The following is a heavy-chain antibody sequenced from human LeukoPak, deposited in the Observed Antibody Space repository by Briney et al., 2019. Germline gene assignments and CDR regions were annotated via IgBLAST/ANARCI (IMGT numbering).Heavy chain of an antibody. CDR2: IYTSGTT. J-gene: IGHJ4*02. CDR1: GGSINSYY. Sequence: SETLSLTCTVSGGSINSYYWSWIRQPAGKGLEWIGRIYTSGTTNYNPSLKSRVTMSVDTSKNQFSLKLTSVTAADTAVYYCARHSIASDGARLFDYWGRGTLVTVSS. D-gene: IGHD2-21*01. CDR3: ARHSIASDGARLFDY. V-gene: IGHV4-4*07.